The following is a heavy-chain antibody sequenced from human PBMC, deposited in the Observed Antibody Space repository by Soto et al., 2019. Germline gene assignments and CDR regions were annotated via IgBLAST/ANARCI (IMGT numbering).Heavy chain of an antibody. CDR2: IRYDGNDK. CDR1: GFSFNKYA. J-gene: IGHJ4*02. V-gene: IGHV3-33*03. Sequence: QVQLVESGGGVVQPGRSLRLSCAASGFSFNKYAMHWVRQAPGKGLEWLAVIRYDGNDKYYADSVRGRVAISRDNSKETLSFEMNSLRVDDSGLYYCATDRTALATTLFYFAFWGLGAQVTVSS. CDR3: ATDRTALATTLFYFAF. D-gene: IGHD1-1*01.